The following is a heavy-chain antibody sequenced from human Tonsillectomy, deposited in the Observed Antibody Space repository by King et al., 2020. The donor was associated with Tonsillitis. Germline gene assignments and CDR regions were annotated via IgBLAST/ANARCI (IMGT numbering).Heavy chain of an antibody. J-gene: IGHJ3*02. D-gene: IGHD2-21*01. Sequence: VQLVQSGAEVKKPGASVKVSCKASGYNFNGYYLHWVRQAPGQGLEWLGWINPNSGDTNKAQKFQARVTMTWDTSISTAYLDLSRLRSDDTAVYYCARESYCGGDCYSGLAAFDIWGQGTMVTVSS. CDR1: GYNFNGYY. CDR2: INPNSGDT. CDR3: ARESYCGGDCYSGLAAFDI. V-gene: IGHV1-2*02.